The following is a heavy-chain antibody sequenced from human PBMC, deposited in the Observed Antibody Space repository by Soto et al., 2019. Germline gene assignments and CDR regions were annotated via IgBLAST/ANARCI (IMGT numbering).Heavy chain of an antibody. J-gene: IGHJ4*02. Sequence: QVQLQESGPGLVKPSQTLSLTCTVSGGSISSGDYYWSWIRQHPGKGLEWLGYIYYSGSTYYYPSLMCRLTIAVDTSKSQLSLKLTSATAADTAVYHCARTSISMYRGVIIDYWGQGTLVTVSS. CDR3: ARTSISMYRGVIIDY. CDR2: IYYSGST. D-gene: IGHD3-10*01. CDR1: GGSISSGDYY. V-gene: IGHV4-31*03.